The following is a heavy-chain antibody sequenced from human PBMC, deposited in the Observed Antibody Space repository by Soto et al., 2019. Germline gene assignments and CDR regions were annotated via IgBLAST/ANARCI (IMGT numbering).Heavy chain of an antibody. Sequence: ASVKVSCKASGGTFSSYAISWVRQAPGQGLEWMGGIIPIFGTANYAQKFQGRVTITADESTSTAYMELSSLRSEDTAVYYCASPSYRLIDYYYYGMDVWGQGTTVTSP. CDR1: GGTFSSYA. CDR3: ASPSYRLIDYYYYGMDV. J-gene: IGHJ6*02. D-gene: IGHD1-26*01. CDR2: IIPIFGTA. V-gene: IGHV1-69*13.